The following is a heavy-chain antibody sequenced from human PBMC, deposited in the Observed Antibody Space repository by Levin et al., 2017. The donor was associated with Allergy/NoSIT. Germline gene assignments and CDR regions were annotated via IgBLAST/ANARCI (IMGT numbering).Heavy chain of an antibody. J-gene: IGHJ4*02. V-gene: IGHV3-48*01. CDR1: GFTFSSYS. D-gene: IGHD2-15*01. Sequence: GGSLRLSCAASGFTFSSYSMNWVRQAPGKGLEWVSYISSSSSTIYYADSVKGRFTISRDNAKNSLYLQMNSLRAEDTAVYYCARDGGVVVVAADFDYWGQGTLVTVSS. CDR3: ARDGGVVVVAADFDY. CDR2: ISSSSSTI.